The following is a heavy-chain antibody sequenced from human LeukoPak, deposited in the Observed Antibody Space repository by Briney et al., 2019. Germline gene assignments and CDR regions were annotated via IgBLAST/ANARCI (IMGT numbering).Heavy chain of an antibody. D-gene: IGHD1-26*01. V-gene: IGHV4-59*08. CDR1: GGSISSHY. CDR3: ARHGTSGIYRRPFDI. J-gene: IGHJ3*02. CDR2: IYYGGST. Sequence: PSETLSLTCTVSGGSISSHYWSWIRQPPGRELEWIGYIYYGGSTNYNPSLKSRVTISVDTSKNQFSLKLSSVTAADTAVYYCARHGTSGIYRRPFDIWGQGTMVTVSS.